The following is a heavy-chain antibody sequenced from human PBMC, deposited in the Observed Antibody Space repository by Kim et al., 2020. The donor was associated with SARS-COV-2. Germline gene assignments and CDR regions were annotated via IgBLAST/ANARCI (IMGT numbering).Heavy chain of an antibody. Sequence: GGSLRLSCAASGFTFSSYEMNWVRQAPGKGLEWVSYISSSGSTIYYADSVKGRFTISRDNAKNSLYLQMNSLRAEDTAVYYCARDRRGVRGVIYAFDIWGQGTMVTVSS. CDR1: GFTFSSYE. CDR3: ARDRRGVRGVIYAFDI. J-gene: IGHJ3*02. D-gene: IGHD3-10*01. V-gene: IGHV3-48*03. CDR2: ISSSGSTI.